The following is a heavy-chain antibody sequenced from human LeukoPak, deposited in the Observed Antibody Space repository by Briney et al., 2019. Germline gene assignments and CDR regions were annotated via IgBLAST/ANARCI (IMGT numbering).Heavy chain of an antibody. CDR2: INPNSGGT. Sequence: GASVKVSCKASGYTFSDYYIHWVRQAPGQGLEWMGRINPNSGGTNYAQKFQGRVTMTRDTSISTAYMELSRLRSDDTAVYYCARGGSGSYFSWLDPWGQGTLVTVSS. CDR1: GYTFSDYY. J-gene: IGHJ5*02. CDR3: ARGGSGSYFSWLDP. D-gene: IGHD3-10*01. V-gene: IGHV1-2*06.